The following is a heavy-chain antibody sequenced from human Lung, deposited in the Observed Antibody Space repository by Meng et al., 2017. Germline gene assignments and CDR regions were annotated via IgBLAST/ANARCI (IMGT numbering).Heavy chain of an antibody. CDR1: GGVFSDYH. CDR2: INHSGST. J-gene: IGHJ4*02. Sequence: QVELQQCGSGLLNPSETLYLTCVGSGGVFSDYHWSWIRQPPGKGLEWIGEINHSGSTNYNPSLESRATISVDTSQNNLSLKLSSVTAADSAVYYCARGPTTMAHDFDYWGQGTLVTVSS. V-gene: IGHV4-34*01. D-gene: IGHD4-11*01. CDR3: ARGPTTMAHDFDY.